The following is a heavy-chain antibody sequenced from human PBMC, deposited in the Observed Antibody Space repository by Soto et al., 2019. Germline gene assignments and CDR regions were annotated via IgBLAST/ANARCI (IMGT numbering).Heavy chain of an antibody. D-gene: IGHD1-26*01. CDR3: ERMKADSYSYHYAMGV. Sequence: SGPTLVNPTDTLTLTCTAPGFSLTTGKKDLSWIRQPPVKALEWLAHIFAVNKRSDSTSLQGRLTISKHTSGSQVVLSMTNVDPVDTATYYCERMKADSYSYHYAMGVWGQGSTVTVSS. CDR1: GFSLTTGKKD. V-gene: IGHV2-26*01. J-gene: IGHJ6*01. CDR2: IFAVNKR.